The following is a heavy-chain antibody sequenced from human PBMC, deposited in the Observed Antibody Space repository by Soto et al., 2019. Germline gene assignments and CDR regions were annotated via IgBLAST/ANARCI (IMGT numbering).Heavy chain of an antibody. CDR1: GYSFTSYW. V-gene: IGHV5-10-1*01. J-gene: IGHJ6*02. Sequence: GESLKSSCNGSGYSFTSYWISWVRQMPGKGLEWMGRIDPSDSYTNYSPSFQGHVTISADKSISTAYLQWSSLKASDTAMYYCERSDIAAAGPYGMDVWGQGTKVTVYS. CDR2: IDPSDSYT. CDR3: ERSDIAAAGPYGMDV. D-gene: IGHD6-13*01.